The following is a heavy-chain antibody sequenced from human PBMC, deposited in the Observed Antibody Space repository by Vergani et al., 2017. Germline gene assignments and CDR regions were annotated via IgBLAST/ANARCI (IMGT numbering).Heavy chain of an antibody. J-gene: IGHJ4*02. CDR1: GGSISSSSYY. V-gene: IGHV4-39*01. CDR2: IYYSGST. Sequence: QLQLQESGPGLVKPSETLSLTCTVSGGSISSSSYYWGWIRQPPGKGLEWIGSIYYSGSTYYNPSLKSRVTISVDTSKNQFSLKLSSVTAADTAVYYCARFRGSTGSRPFDYWGQGTLVTVSS. D-gene: IGHD1-26*01. CDR3: ARFRGSTGSRPFDY.